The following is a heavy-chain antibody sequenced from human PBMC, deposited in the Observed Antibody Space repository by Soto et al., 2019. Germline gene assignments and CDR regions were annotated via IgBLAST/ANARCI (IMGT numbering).Heavy chain of an antibody. CDR3: ARQTSCRSISRYIRNYHYYYYIDV. V-gene: IGHV4-59*08. J-gene: IGHJ6*03. Sequence: SETLCLTCTVSGGSISSYSWSWIRQSPGKGLEWIGYIYDSGRTNYNPYLKSRVTISVDTSKNQFSLKLSSVTAADTAVYFCARQTSCRSISRYIRNYHYYYYIDVWGKGTTVTVSS. D-gene: IGHD2-2*02. CDR1: GGSISSYS. CDR2: IYDSGRT.